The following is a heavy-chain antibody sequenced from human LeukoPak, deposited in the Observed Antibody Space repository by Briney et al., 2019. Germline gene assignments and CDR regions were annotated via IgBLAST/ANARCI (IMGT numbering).Heavy chain of an antibody. J-gene: IGHJ3*01. CDR3: VKSATVTTPRGRFDV. D-gene: IGHD4-17*01. CDR1: GFTFSTYA. CDR2: IGAEGDT. Sequence: PGGSLSLSCAASGFTFSTYAMSWVRQAPGKGLQWVAFIGAEGDTYYPESVKGRFTVSRDNSRNTIYLHLNSLTGDDTATYYCVKSATVTTPRGRFDVWGQGTMVTVSS. V-gene: IGHV3-23*01.